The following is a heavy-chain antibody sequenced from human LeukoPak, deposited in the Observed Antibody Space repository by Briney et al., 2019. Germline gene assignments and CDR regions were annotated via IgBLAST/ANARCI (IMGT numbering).Heavy chain of an antibody. J-gene: IGHJ4*02. CDR3: ASFPPLWVVPAATRGVDY. CDR2: ISSSSSYI. V-gene: IGHV3-21*01. Sequence: PGGSLRLSCAASGFTFSSYSMNWVRQAPGKGLEWVSSISSSSSYIYYADSVKGRFTISRDNAKNSLYLQMNSLRAEDTAVYYCASFPPLWVVPAATRGVDYWGQGTLVTVSS. D-gene: IGHD2-2*01. CDR1: GFTFSSYS.